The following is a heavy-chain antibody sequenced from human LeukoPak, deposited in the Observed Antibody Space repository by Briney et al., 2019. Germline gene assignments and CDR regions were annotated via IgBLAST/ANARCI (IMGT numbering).Heavy chain of an antibody. CDR1: GFTFSSYE. CDR2: ISSSGSTI. V-gene: IGHV3-48*03. D-gene: IGHD5-18*01. CDR3: ARKDTAMADY. J-gene: IGHJ4*02. Sequence: SGGSLRLSCAASGFTFSSYEMNWVRQAPGKGREWVSYISSSGSTIYYADSVKGRCTISRDNAKNSLYLQMNSLRAEDTAVYYCARKDTAMADYWGQGTLVTVSS.